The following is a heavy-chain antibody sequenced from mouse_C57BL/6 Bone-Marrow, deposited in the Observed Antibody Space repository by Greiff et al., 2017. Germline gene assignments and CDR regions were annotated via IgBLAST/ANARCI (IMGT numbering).Heavy chain of an antibody. Sequence: QVQLQQSGAELARPGASVKLSCKASGYTFTSYGISWVKQRTGQGLEWIGEIYPRSGNTYYYEKFKGKATLTADKSSSTAYMELRSLTSEDSAVYFCARGGDYYGSSYPWYFDVWGTGTTVTVSS. D-gene: IGHD1-1*01. V-gene: IGHV1-81*01. CDR1: GYTFTSYG. CDR2: IYPRSGNT. J-gene: IGHJ1*03. CDR3: ARGGDYYGSSYPWYFDV.